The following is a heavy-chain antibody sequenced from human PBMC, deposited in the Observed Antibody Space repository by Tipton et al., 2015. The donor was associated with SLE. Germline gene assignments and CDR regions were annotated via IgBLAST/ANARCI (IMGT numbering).Heavy chain of an antibody. J-gene: IGHJ4*02. V-gene: IGHV3-30*04. CDR2: ISYDGGNK. D-gene: IGHD3-10*01. Sequence: SLRLSCAASGFTFSSYAMHRVRQAPGKGLEWVAVISYDGGNKYYADSVKGRFTISRDNSKNTLYLQMNSLRAEDTAVYYCTRGGLYFDYWGQGTLVTVSS. CDR1: GFTFSSYA. CDR3: TRGGLYFDY.